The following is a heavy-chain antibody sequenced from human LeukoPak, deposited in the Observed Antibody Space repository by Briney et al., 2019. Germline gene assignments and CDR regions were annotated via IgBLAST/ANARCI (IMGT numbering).Heavy chain of an antibody. CDR1: GGSIINYY. Sequence: SETLSLTCTVSGGSIINYYWSWIRQSPGEGLEWIGYIHYSGSTNYNPSLKSRVTISVDTSKNQFSLRLSSVTAADTAVYFCARHLNSGTHPLDYWGQGTLVTVSS. V-gene: IGHV4-59*08. J-gene: IGHJ4*02. D-gene: IGHD1-26*01. CDR2: IHYSGST. CDR3: ARHLNSGTHPLDY.